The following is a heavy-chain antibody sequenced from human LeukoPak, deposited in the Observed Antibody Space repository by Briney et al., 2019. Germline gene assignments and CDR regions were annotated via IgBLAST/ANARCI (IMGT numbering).Heavy chain of an antibody. CDR3: ASPPVEVGASLHAFDI. J-gene: IGHJ3*02. Sequence: GASVKVSCKASGGTFSSYAISWVRQAPGQGLEWMGRIIPILGIANYAQKLQGRVTITADKSTSTAYMELSSLRSEDTAVYYCASPPVEVGASLHAFDIWGQGTMVTVSS. CDR2: IIPILGIA. D-gene: IGHD1-26*01. CDR1: GGTFSSYA. V-gene: IGHV1-69*04.